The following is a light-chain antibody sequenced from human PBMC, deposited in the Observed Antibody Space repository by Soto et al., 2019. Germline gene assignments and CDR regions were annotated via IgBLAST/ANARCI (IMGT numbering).Light chain of an antibody. CDR2: DAS. V-gene: IGKV3-11*01. CDR1: QSVCSY. J-gene: IGKJ2*01. Sequence: EIVLTQSPATLSLSPGERATLSCRASQSVCSYLAWYQQKPGQAPRLLIYDASNRATGIPARFSGSGSGTDFTLTISSLEPEDFAVYYCQQRSNWPPYTFGQGTKVDIK. CDR3: QQRSNWPPYT.